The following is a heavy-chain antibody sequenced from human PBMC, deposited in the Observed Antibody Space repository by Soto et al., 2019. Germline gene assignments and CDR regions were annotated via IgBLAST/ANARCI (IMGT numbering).Heavy chain of an antibody. CDR2: FDPEDGET. Sequence: GASVKVSCKGSGYTLTELSMHWVRQAPGKGLEWMGGFDPEDGETIYAQKFQGRVTMTEDTSTDTAYMELSSLRSEDTAVYYCATSYSGYVHNYYYYGMDVWGQGTTVTVSS. V-gene: IGHV1-24*01. CDR3: ATSYSGYVHNYYYYGMDV. D-gene: IGHD5-12*01. J-gene: IGHJ6*02. CDR1: GYTLTELS.